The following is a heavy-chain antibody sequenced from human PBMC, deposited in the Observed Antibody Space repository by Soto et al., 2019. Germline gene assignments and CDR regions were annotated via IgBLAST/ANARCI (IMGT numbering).Heavy chain of an antibody. D-gene: IGHD3-10*02. CDR3: ASVRGGYYYAMDV. Sequence: QVQLQESGPGLVKPSGTLSLTCAVSGGSISSSNWWRWVRQPPGKGLEWIGEIYHSGSTNNNPSLKRRVTISVDTSKNQFSLQLSSVTAADTAVYYCASVRGGYYYAMDVWGQGTTVTVSS. V-gene: IGHV4-4*02. J-gene: IGHJ6*02. CDR2: IYHSGST. CDR1: GGSISSSNW.